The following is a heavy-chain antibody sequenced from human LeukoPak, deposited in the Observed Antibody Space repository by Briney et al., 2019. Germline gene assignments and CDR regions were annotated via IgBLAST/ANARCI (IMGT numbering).Heavy chain of an antibody. CDR2: ISSGSTI. D-gene: IGHD4-17*01. V-gene: IGHV3-11*04. J-gene: IGHJ6*03. Sequence: GGSLRLSCAASGFTFSDYYMSWIRQAPGKGLEWVSYISSGSTIYYADSVKGRFTISRDNAKNSLYLQMNSLRAEDTAVYYCAKLYGDIHGLNYYYYMDVWGKGTTVTVSS. CDR1: GFTFSDYY. CDR3: AKLYGDIHGLNYYYYMDV.